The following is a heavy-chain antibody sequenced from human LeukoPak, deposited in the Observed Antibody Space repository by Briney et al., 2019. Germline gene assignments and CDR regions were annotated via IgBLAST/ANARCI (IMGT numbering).Heavy chain of an antibody. J-gene: IGHJ5*02. V-gene: IGHV3-53*01. Sequence: GGSLRLSCAASGFTVSSNYMSWVRQAPGKGLEWVSIIYTDVSGGSTYYADSVKGRFTISRDNSKNTLYLQMNSLRAVDTAVYYCARESCNGGTCYSGWFDPWGLGTLVTVSS. CDR1: GFTVSSNY. D-gene: IGHD2-15*01. CDR2: IYTDVSGGST. CDR3: ARESCNGGTCYSGWFDP.